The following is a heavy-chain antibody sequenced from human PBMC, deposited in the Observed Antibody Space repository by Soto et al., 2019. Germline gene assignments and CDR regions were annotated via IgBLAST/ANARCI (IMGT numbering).Heavy chain of an antibody. J-gene: IGHJ6*02. D-gene: IGHD6-13*01. CDR1: GFTFSSYA. V-gene: IGHV3-30-3*01. CDR3: ARDRTSSWSSYYYYGMDV. CDR2: ISYDGSNK. Sequence: GGSLRLSCAASGFTFSSYAMHWVRQAPGKGLEWVAVISYDGSNKYYADSVKGRFTISRDNSKNTLYLQMNSLRAEDAAVYYCARDRTSSWSSYYYYGMDVWGQGTTVTVSS.